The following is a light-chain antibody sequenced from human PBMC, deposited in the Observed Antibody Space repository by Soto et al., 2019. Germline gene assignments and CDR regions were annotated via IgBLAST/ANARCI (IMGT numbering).Light chain of an antibody. J-gene: IGLJ2*01. CDR3: AAWDDSLRGV. Sequence: QSVLTQPPSASGTPGQRVTISCSGSSSNIGSNYVYWYQQLPGTAPKLLIYRNNQRPSGVPDRFSGSKSGTSASLAISGLRSEDEADYYCAAWDDSLRGVFDGGTQLTVL. CDR2: RNN. V-gene: IGLV1-47*01. CDR1: SSNIGSNY.